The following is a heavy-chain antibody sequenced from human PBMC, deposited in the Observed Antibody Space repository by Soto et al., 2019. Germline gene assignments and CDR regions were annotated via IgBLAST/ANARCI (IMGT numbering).Heavy chain of an antibody. CDR2: ISSSGSTI. J-gene: IGHJ3*02. CDR3: ASTYYYDGSGYDAFDI. V-gene: IGHV3-11*01. CDR1: GFTFSDYY. Sequence: GGSLRLSCAASGFTFSDYYMSWIRQAPGKGLEWVSYISSSGSTIYYADSVKGRFTISRDNAKNSLYLQMNSRRAEDTAVYYCASTYYYDGSGYDAFDIWGQGTMVTVSS. D-gene: IGHD3-22*01.